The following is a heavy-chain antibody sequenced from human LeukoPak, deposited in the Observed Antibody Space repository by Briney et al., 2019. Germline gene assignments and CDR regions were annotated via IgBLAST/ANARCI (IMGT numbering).Heavy chain of an antibody. Sequence: GGSLRLSCAASGFTFDDYTMHWVRQAPGKGLEWVSLISWDGGSTYYADSVKGRFTISRDNSKNSLYLQMNSLRTEDTALYYCVGRGLTGGFDYWGQGTLVTVSS. V-gene: IGHV3-43*01. J-gene: IGHJ4*02. CDR1: GFTFDDYT. CDR3: VGRGLTGGFDY. D-gene: IGHD1-14*01. CDR2: ISWDGGST.